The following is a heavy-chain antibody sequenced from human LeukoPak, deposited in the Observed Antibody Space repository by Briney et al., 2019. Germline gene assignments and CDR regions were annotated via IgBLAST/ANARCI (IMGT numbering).Heavy chain of an antibody. CDR3: ARGANYGDYGLDAFDI. CDR1: GGPISSYY. D-gene: IGHD4-17*01. Sequence: SETLSLTCTVSGGPISSYYWSWIRQPPGKGLEWIGYIYYSGSTTYNPSLQSRVTISIDTSKNQFSLKLTSVTAADTALYYCARGANYGDYGLDAFDIWGQGTMVTVSS. CDR2: IYYSGST. V-gene: IGHV4-59*01. J-gene: IGHJ3*02.